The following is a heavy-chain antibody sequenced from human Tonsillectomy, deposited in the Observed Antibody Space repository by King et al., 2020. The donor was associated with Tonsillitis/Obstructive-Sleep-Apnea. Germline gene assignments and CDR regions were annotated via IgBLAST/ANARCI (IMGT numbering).Heavy chain of an antibody. CDR2: ISGYNGNT. D-gene: IGHD2-15*01. J-gene: IGHJ4*02. Sequence: QLAQSGAEVKKPGASVKVSCKASGYTFSSYGISWVRQAPGQGLEWMGWISGYNGNTDYEQKFEGRVSMTTDTSTSTAYMELGSLRSDDTAVYYCARTYCSGGSCYFPYYFDYWGQGTLVTVSS. CDR3: ARTYCSGGSCYFPYYFDY. CDR1: GYTFSSYG. V-gene: IGHV1-18*01.